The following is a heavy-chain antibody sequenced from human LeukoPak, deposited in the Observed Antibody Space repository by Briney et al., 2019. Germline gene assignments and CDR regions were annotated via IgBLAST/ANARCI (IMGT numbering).Heavy chain of an antibody. V-gene: IGHV3-30*18. CDR3: AKDFTWWGSVDY. CDR2: ISYDGSDK. Sequence: PGGSLRLSCAASGFTFSSYGMHWVRQAPGKGLEWVAVISYDGSDKYYADSVKGRFTISRDNSKNTLYLQMNSLRAEDTAVYYCAKDFTWWGSVDYWGQGTLVTVSS. CDR1: GFTFSSYG. J-gene: IGHJ4*02. D-gene: IGHD2-15*01.